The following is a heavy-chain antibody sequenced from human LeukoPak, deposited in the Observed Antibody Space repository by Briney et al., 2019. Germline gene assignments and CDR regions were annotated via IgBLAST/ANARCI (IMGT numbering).Heavy chain of an antibody. Sequence: PSETLSLTCAVYGGSFSGYYWSWIRQPPGKGLEWIGEINHSGSTNYNPSLKSRVTISVDTSKNQFSLKLSSVTAADTAVYYCARFGSYHYYYYYYMDVWGKGTTVTVSS. J-gene: IGHJ6*03. D-gene: IGHD1-26*01. V-gene: IGHV4-34*01. CDR1: GGSFSGYY. CDR3: ARFGSYHYYYYYYMDV. CDR2: INHSGST.